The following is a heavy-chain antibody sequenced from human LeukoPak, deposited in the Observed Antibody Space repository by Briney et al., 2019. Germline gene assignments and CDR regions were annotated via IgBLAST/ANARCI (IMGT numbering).Heavy chain of an antibody. J-gene: IGHJ5*02. CDR2: INVGNGNT. D-gene: IGHD6-13*01. CDR3: ARGLGYGVFDP. Sequence: GASVKVSCKASGYTFTTYALTWVRQAPGQRLEWTGWINVGNGNTKSSQKFQGRVTITRDMSASTAYMELSSLRSEDTAVYYCARGLGYGVFDPWGQGTLVTVSS. V-gene: IGHV1-3*01. CDR1: GYTFTTYA.